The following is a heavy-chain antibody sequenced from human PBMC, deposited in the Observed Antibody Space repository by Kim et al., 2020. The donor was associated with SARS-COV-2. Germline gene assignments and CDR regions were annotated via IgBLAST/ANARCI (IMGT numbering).Heavy chain of an antibody. Sequence: VKGRFTISRDNAKNSLYMQMNSRRAEDTAVYYCAREYYDDVWGSYRTIGYWGQGTLVTVSS. V-gene: IGHV3-11*04. D-gene: IGHD3-16*02. J-gene: IGHJ4*02. CDR3: AREYYDDVWGSYRTIGY.